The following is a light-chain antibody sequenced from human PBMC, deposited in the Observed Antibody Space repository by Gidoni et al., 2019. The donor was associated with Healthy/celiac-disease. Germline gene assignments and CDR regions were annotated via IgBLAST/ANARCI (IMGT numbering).Light chain of an antibody. Sequence: EIVMTQSPATLSVSPGERATLSCRASQSVSSNLAWYQQKPGQAPRLLNYGASTRATGIPARFSGSGSGTEFTLTISSLQSEDFAVYYGQQYNNWPRFGQGTKLEIK. V-gene: IGKV3-15*01. J-gene: IGKJ2*03. CDR1: QSVSSN. CDR3: QQYNNWPR. CDR2: GAS.